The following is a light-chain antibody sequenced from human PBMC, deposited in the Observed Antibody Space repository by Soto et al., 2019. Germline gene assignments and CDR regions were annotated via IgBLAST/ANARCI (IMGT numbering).Light chain of an antibody. CDR1: QTVYDNY. CDR3: QPYGNVRRT. J-gene: IGKJ4*01. CDR2: AAS. V-gene: IGKV3-20*01. Sequence: EIVLTQSPGTLSLSPGERATLSCRASQTVYDNYLAWYQHKPGQAPRLVMYAASNSATGIPDRFSGSGSGTDFSIIIRRLEPEDFALYYCQPYGNVRRTFGVGTNVEIK.